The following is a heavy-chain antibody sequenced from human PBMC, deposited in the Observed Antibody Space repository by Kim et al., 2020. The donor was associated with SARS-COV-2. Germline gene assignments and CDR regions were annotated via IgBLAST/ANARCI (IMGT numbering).Heavy chain of an antibody. CDR1: GFTFSSCA. Sequence: GGSLRLSCAASGFTFSSCAMSWVRQAPGKGLEWVSIISIGGGTTYYADSVKGRFTISRDNSKNTLHLQMNSLRVEDTAVYYCAKTKYDSGTYYRVFEYWG. CDR3: AKTKYDSGTYYRVFEY. CDR2: ISIGGGTT. J-gene: IGHJ4*01. V-gene: IGHV3-23*03. D-gene: IGHD3-10*01.